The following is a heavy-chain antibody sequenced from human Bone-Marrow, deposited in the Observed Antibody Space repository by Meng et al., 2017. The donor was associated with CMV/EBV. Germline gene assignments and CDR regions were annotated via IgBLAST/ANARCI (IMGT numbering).Heavy chain of an antibody. CDR3: ARVGGAAAGDYFDS. D-gene: IGHD6-13*01. Sequence: GESLKISCAASGFTVSGNYMSWVRQAPGKGLEWVSVIYSGGSTYYADSVKGRFTISRDNSKNTLYLQMNSLRAEDTAVYYCARVGGAAAGDYFDSWGQGTLVTVSS. J-gene: IGHJ4*02. CDR2: IYSGGST. CDR1: GFTVSGNY. V-gene: IGHV3-53*01.